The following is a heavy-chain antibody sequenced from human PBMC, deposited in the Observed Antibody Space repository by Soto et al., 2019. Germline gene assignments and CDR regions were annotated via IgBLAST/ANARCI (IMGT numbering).Heavy chain of an antibody. D-gene: IGHD2-2*01. CDR2: INPNSGGT. J-gene: IGHJ4*02. CDR1: GYTFTGYY. CDR3: ARSPYCSSTSCYSPYLDY. Sequence: GASVKVSCKASGYTFTGYYMHWVRQAPGQGLEWMGWINPNSGGTNYAQKFQGRVTMTRDTSISTAYMELSRLRSDDTAVYYCARSPYCSSTSCYSPYLDYWGQGTLVTVSS. V-gene: IGHV1-2*02.